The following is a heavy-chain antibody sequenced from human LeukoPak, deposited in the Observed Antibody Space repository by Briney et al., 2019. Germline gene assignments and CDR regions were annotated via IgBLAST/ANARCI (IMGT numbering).Heavy chain of an antibody. CDR1: GGSFSDYY. J-gene: IGHJ4*02. Sequence: SETLSLTCAVYGGSFSDYYWSWIRQPPGKGLEWIGYIYYSGSTNYNPSLKSRVTISVDTSKNQFSLKLSSVTAADTAVYYCARDLSSSWYSYFDYWGQGTLVTVSS. V-gene: IGHV4-59*01. CDR2: IYYSGST. CDR3: ARDLSSSWYSYFDY. D-gene: IGHD6-13*01.